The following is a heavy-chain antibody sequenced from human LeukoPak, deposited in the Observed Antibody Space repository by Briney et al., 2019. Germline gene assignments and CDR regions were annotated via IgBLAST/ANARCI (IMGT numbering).Heavy chain of an antibody. CDR3: AKDAAGPEY. D-gene: IGHD6-13*01. CDR1: GFTFNNYA. CDR2: ISDSGGST. V-gene: IGHV3-23*01. J-gene: IGHJ4*02. Sequence: GGSLRLSCAASGFTFNNYAMSWVRQAPDKGLEWVSSISDSGGSTHYKDSVKGRFTISRDNSKNTLYLQMNSLRVEDTAIYYCAKDAAGPEYWGQGTRVTVSS.